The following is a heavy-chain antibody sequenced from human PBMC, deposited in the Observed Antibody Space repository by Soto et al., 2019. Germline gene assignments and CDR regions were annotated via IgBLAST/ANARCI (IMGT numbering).Heavy chain of an antibody. V-gene: IGHV3-30*18. Sequence: PGVSLRLSCVGSGFNFANYDIQWIRQAPGKGLEWVAIISRDGSGEYFADSVRGRFTISKDNSKNTVYLQMHSPRPDATAVDHFAKEENKNYDVDYWGQGTLVAVSS. CDR3: AKEENKNYDVDY. CDR1: GFNFANYD. J-gene: IGHJ4*02. D-gene: IGHD3-3*01. CDR2: ISRDGSGE.